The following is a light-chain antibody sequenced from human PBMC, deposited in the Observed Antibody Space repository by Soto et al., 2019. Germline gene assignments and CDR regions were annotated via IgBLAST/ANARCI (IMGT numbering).Light chain of an antibody. J-gene: IGKJ4*01. V-gene: IGKV1-16*02. CDR3: QQYHNYPVT. CDR2: DAS. CDR1: QEISNH. Sequence: DIQMTQSPSSLSASVGDRVTITCRASQEISNHLAWFQQKPGKPPKSLIYDASTLQSGVPSKFSGSGSGTDFPLTLSSLQPEDFATYYCQQYHNYPVTFGGGTKVEIK.